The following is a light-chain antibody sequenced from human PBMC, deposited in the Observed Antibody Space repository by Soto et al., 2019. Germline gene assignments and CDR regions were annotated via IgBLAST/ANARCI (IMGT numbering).Light chain of an antibody. V-gene: IGKV3-20*01. CDR3: QQYGSSPSFT. CDR1: QSVSSSY. CDR2: GAS. J-gene: IGKJ3*01. Sequence: EIVLTQSPGTLSLSPGERATLSCRASQSVSSSYLAWYQQKPGQAPRLLIYGASGRATGIPDRFSGSGSGTDFTLTISRLEPEDFALYYCQQYGSSPSFTVGPGTKVDIK.